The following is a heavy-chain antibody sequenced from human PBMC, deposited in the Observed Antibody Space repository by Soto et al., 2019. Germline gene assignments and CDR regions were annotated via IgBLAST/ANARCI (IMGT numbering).Heavy chain of an antibody. Sequence: EVQLVESGGGLVQPGGSPRLSCAASGFVFSSYHMNWVRQAPGKGLEWISYISSSSDNIYYADSGRGRVTISRDKAKNSLYLQMNRLRAEGTAVYYCARDKGYCISTSCYYDYCMDVWGKGTRVTVSS. CDR3: ARDKGYCISTSCYYDYCMDV. CDR1: GFVFSSYH. J-gene: IGHJ6*03. V-gene: IGHV3-48*01. CDR2: ISSSSDNI. D-gene: IGHD2-2*01.